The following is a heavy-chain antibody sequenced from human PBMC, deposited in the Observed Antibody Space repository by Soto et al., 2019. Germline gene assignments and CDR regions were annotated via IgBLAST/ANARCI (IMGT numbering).Heavy chain of an antibody. Sequence: SETLSLTCTVSGGSISSSSYYWGWIRQPPGKGLEWIGSIYYSGSTYYNPSLKSRVTISVDTSKNQFSLKLSSVTAADTAVYYCARQLRIAAAGTADRYYYYGMDVWGQGTTVTVPS. CDR2: IYYSGST. CDR1: GGSISSSSYY. J-gene: IGHJ6*02. D-gene: IGHD6-13*01. CDR3: ARQLRIAAAGTADRYYYYGMDV. V-gene: IGHV4-39*01.